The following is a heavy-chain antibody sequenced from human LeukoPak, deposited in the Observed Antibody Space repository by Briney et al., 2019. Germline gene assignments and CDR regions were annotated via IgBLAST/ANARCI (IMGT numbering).Heavy chain of an antibody. D-gene: IGHD6-19*01. CDR3: ARDRVAGKRYYYYGMDV. V-gene: IGHV4-34*01. CDR1: GGSFSGYY. J-gene: IGHJ6*04. CDR2: INHSGST. Sequence: SETLSLTFAVYGGSFSGYYWSWIRQPPGKGLEWIGEINHSGSTNYNPSLKSRVTISVDTSKNQFSLKLSSVTAADTAVYYCARDRVAGKRYYYYGMDVWGKGTTVTVSS.